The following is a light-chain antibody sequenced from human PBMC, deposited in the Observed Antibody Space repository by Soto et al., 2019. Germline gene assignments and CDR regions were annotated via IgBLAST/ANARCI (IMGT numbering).Light chain of an antibody. CDR1: QSISSW. J-gene: IGKJ5*01. CDR3: QPYNSYPIS. CDR2: KAS. V-gene: IGKV1-5*03. Sequence: DIQMTQSPSTLSASVGDRVTITCRASQSISSWLAWYQQKPGKAPKLLIYKASSLESGDPSRFSGSGSGTVFTLTISSLQPDDFATYYCQPYNSYPISVGQGTRLETK.